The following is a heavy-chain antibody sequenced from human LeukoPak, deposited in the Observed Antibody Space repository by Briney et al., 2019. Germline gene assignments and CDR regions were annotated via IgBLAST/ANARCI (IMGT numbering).Heavy chain of an antibody. D-gene: IGHD6-13*01. Sequence: GGSLRLSCAASGFTFSSYAMSWVRQAPGKGLEGVSSIRGSDGPTDYADSVKGRFSISKDNSKSTLYLQMNSLRAEDTAVYYCAKFRVAAGPRDFDYWGQGTLVTVSS. CDR3: AKFRVAAGPRDFDY. CDR1: GFTFSSYA. J-gene: IGHJ4*02. V-gene: IGHV3-23*01. CDR2: IRGSDGPT.